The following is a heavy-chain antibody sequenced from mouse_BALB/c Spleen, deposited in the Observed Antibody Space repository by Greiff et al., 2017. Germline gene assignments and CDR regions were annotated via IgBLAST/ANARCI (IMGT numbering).Heavy chain of an antibody. J-gene: IGHJ3*01. CDR2: IYPGSGST. V-gene: IGHV1-55*01. Sequence: VQLQQPGAELVKPGTSVKLSCKASGYNFTSYWINWVKLRPGQGLEWIGDIYPGSGSTNYNEKFKSKATLTVDTSSSTAYMQLSSLASEDSALYYCARHYRYDGAWFAYWGQGTLVTVSA. D-gene: IGHD2-14*01. CDR1: GYNFTSYW. CDR3: ARHYRYDGAWFAY.